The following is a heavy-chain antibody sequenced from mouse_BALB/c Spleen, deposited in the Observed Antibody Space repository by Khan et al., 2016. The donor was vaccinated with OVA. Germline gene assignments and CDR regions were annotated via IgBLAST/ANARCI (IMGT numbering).Heavy chain of an antibody. CDR3: ARGSGNSRFAY. D-gene: IGHD1-3*01. V-gene: IGHV1S137*01. CDR2: ISTYYGDA. Sequence: VQLQESGAELVRPGVSVKLSCKGSGYTFTDFAMHWVKQSHAKSLEWIGVISTYYGDATYNQKFKGKATMTVDKSSSTADMELARLTSDDSAIYYCARGSGNSRFAYWGQGTLGTVSA. J-gene: IGHJ3*01. CDR1: GYTFTDFA.